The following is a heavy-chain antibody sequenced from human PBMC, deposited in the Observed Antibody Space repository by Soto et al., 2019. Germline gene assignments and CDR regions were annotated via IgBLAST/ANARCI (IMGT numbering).Heavy chain of an antibody. V-gene: IGHV1-18*04. Sequence: QVQLVQSGAEVKKPGASVKVSCKASGYTFTSYGISWVRQAPGQGLEWMGWISAYNGNTNYAQKLQGRVTMTTDTPTGTATMERGTLGSDDPALYYCARDGRVPTPGGNCFDPWGQGTLVTVSS. CDR1: GYTFTSYG. D-gene: IGHD1-26*01. CDR2: ISAYNGNT. J-gene: IGHJ5*02. CDR3: ARDGRVPTPGGNCFDP.